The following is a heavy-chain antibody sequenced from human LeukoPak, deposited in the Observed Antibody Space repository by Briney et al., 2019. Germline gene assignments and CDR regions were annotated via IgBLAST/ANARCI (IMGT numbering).Heavy chain of an antibody. Sequence: ASVKVSCKASGYTSTGYYMHWVRQAPGQGLEWMGRINPNSGGTNYAQKFQGRVTMTRDTSISTAYMELSRLRSDDTAVYYCARDLRYSSSWYGYNWFDPWGQGTLVTVSS. D-gene: IGHD6-13*01. CDR3: ARDLRYSSSWYGYNWFDP. V-gene: IGHV1-2*06. J-gene: IGHJ5*02. CDR1: GYTSTGYY. CDR2: INPNSGGT.